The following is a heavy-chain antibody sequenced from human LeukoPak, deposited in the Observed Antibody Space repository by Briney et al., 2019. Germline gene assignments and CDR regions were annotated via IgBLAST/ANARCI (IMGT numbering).Heavy chain of an antibody. D-gene: IGHD3-3*01. CDR1: GGSISSGGYS. CDR2: IYYSGST. Sequence: SETLSLTCAVSGGSISSGGYSWSWIRQPPGKGLEWIGYIYYSGSTYYNPSLKSRVTISVDTSKNQFSLKLSSVTAADTAVYYCARDKKSTISTAYYYYMDVWGKGTTVTVSS. J-gene: IGHJ6*03. CDR3: ARDKKSTISTAYYYYMDV. V-gene: IGHV4-30-4*07.